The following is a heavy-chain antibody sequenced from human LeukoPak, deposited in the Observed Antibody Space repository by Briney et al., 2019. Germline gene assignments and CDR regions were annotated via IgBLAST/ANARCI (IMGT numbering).Heavy chain of an antibody. CDR3: ARVLNYYGSGSHYNPGWYFDL. V-gene: IGHV3-7*01. CDR2: IKHDGSED. J-gene: IGHJ2*01. CDR1: GFTFSNYW. Sequence: GGSLKLSCAASGFTFSNYWMTWVRQAPGKGLEWVANIKHDGSEDYYLDSVKGRFTISRDNAKSSMWLQMNSLRDEDTAVYYCARVLNYYGSGSHYNPGWYFDLWGRGTLVTVSS. D-gene: IGHD3-10*01.